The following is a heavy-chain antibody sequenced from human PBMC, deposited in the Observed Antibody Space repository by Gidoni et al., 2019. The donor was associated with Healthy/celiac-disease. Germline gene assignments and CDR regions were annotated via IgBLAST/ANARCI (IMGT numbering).Heavy chain of an antibody. CDR3: ARQITHYYYYYYGMDV. CDR2: IWYDGSNK. V-gene: IGHV3-33*01. D-gene: IGHD3-10*01. CDR1: GFTFSSYG. J-gene: IGHJ6*02. Sequence: QVQLVESGGGVVQPGRSLRLSCAASGFTFSSYGMHWVRQAPGKGLEGVAVIWYDGSNKYYADSVKGRFTISRDNSKNTLYLQMNSLRAEDTAVYYCARQITHYYYYYYGMDVWGQGTTVTVSS.